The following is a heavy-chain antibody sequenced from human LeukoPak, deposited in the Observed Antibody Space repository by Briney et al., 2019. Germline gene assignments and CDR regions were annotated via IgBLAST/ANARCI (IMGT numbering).Heavy chain of an antibody. CDR3: AKLDCSSTSCQGHYYYGMDV. V-gene: IGHV3-23*01. J-gene: IGHJ6*02. CDR1: GFTFSSYW. CDR2: ISGSGGST. Sequence: GGSLRLSCAASGFTFSSYWMSWVRQAPGKGLEWVSAISGSGGSTYYADSVKGRFTISRDNSKNTLYLQMNSLRAEDTAVYYCAKLDCSSTSCQGHYYYGMDVWGQGTTVTVSS. D-gene: IGHD2-2*01.